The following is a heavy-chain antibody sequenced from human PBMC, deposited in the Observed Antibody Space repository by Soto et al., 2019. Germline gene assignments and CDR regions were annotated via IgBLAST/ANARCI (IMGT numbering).Heavy chain of an antibody. CDR1: GGSLSDYY. D-gene: IGHD4-17*01. CDR3: ARKGTYSYGEFDI. CDR2: VHHSGRT. V-gene: IGHV4-34*01. Sequence: VQLQQWGAGLLKPSETLSLTCAVYGGSLSDYYWTWIRQPPGMGLEWIGEVHHSGRTNYHPSLKSRVTMSADTAKKQFSLRLTSVIAADTDMYHCARKGTYSYGEFDIWYQGTMVTVSS. J-gene: IGHJ3*02.